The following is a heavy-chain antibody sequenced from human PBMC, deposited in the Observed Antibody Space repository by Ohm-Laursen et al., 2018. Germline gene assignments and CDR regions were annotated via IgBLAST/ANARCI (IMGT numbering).Heavy chain of an antibody. CDR1: GFSFSTYT. CDR2: VNTSGSDT. J-gene: IGHJ4*02. CDR3: ARDQGWVDY. D-gene: IGHD6-19*01. Sequence: SLRLSCAASGFSFSTYTLNWVRQAPGKGLEWVSSVNTSGSDTYYADSVKGRFTISRDNAKNSLYLQMNSLRAEDTAVYYCARDQGWVDYWGQGTLVTVSS. V-gene: IGHV3-21*01.